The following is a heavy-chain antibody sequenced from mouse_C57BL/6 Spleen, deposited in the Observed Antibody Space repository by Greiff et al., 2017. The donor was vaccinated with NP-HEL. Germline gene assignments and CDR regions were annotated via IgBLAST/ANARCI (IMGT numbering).Heavy chain of an antibody. J-gene: IGHJ2*01. CDR1: GYTFTSYW. V-gene: IGHV1-64*01. Sequence: QVQLQQPGAELVKPGASVKLSCKASGYTFTSYWMHWVKQRPGQGLEWIGMINPNSGSTNYNEKFKSKATLTVDKSSSTAYMQLSSRTSEDSAVYYCARGEPQRDFDYWGQGTTLTVSS. CDR2: INPNSGST. CDR3: ARGEPQRDFDY. D-gene: IGHD6-1*01.